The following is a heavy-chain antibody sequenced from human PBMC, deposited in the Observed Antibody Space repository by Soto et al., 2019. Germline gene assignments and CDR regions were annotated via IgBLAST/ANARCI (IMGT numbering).Heavy chain of an antibody. CDR3: VRAVHDILTDPPGPGY. Sequence: QVQLVESGGGVVQPGRSLRLSCAASGFTFSSYAMHWVRQAPGKGLEWVAVISYDGSNKYYADSVKGRFTISRDNSKNTLYLQMNSLRAEDTAVYYCVRAVHDILTDPPGPGYWGQGTLVTVSS. J-gene: IGHJ4*02. CDR2: ISYDGSNK. D-gene: IGHD3-9*01. V-gene: IGHV3-30-3*01. CDR1: GFTFSSYA.